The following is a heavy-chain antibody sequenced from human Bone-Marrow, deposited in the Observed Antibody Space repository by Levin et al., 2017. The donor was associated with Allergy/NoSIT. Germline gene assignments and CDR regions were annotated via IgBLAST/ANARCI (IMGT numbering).Heavy chain of an antibody. D-gene: IGHD5-12*01. CDR3: ARGVGESGYDHYYFGMDV. Sequence: SETLSLTCGVSGGSVSSDFYSWTWIRQPPGKGLEWIGYISHTGSTYYNPSLKSRVIISVDRSKNQFSLRLSSMTAADTAIYYCARGVGESGYDHYYFGMDVWGQGTTVTVSS. CDR1: GGSVSSDFYS. CDR2: ISHTGST. J-gene: IGHJ6*02. V-gene: IGHV4-30-2*01.